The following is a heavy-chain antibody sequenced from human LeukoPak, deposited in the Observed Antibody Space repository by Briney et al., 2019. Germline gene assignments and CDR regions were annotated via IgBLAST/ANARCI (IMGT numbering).Heavy chain of an antibody. J-gene: IGHJ5*02. CDR2: IWYDGSNK. CDR3: ARDPTIAVAVLPLS. CDR1: GFTFSSYG. V-gene: IGHV3-33*01. D-gene: IGHD6-19*01. Sequence: GGSLRLSCAASGFTFSSYGMHWVRQAPGKGLEWVAVIWYDGSNKYYADSVKGRFTISRDNSKNTLYLQMNSLRAEDTAVYYCARDPTIAVAVLPLSWGQGTPVTVSS.